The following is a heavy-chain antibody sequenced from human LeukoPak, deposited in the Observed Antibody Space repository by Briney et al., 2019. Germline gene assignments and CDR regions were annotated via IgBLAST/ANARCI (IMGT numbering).Heavy chain of an antibody. CDR2: ISGSGGST. Sequence: GGSLRLSCAASGFTFSSYAMSWVRQAPGKGLEWVSAISGSGGSTYYADSVKGRFTISRDNSKNTLYLQMNSLRAEDTAVYYCARGTDYYDSSGSQGDYWGQGTLVTVSS. CDR1: GFTFSSYA. V-gene: IGHV3-23*01. D-gene: IGHD3-22*01. CDR3: ARGTDYYDSSGSQGDY. J-gene: IGHJ4*02.